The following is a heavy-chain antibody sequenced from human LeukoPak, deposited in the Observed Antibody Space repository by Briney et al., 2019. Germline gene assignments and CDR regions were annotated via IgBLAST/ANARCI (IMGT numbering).Heavy chain of an antibody. CDR1: GGSFSGYY. J-gene: IGHJ4*02. Sequence: PSETLSLTCAVYGGSFSGYYWSWIRQPPGKGLEWIGETNHSGSTNYNPSLKSRVAISVDTSKNQLSLKLNSVTAADTAIYYCARMKETLYYFDYWGQGTLVTVSS. V-gene: IGHV4-34*01. CDR2: TNHSGST. CDR3: ARMKETLYYFDY.